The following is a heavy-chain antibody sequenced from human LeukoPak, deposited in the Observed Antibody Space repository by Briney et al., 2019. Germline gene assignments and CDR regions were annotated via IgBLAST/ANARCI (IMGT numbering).Heavy chain of an antibody. CDR1: GYSISSGYY. V-gene: IGHV4-38-2*02. CDR2: VYHSGGT. Sequence: PSETLSLTCTVSGYSISSGYYWGWIRQPPGKGLEWIGSVYHSGGTYYNPSLKSRVTISVDTSKNQFSLKLSSVTAADTAVYYCASSYSYRWGQGTLVTVSS. CDR3: ASSYSYR. D-gene: IGHD3-16*01. J-gene: IGHJ5*02.